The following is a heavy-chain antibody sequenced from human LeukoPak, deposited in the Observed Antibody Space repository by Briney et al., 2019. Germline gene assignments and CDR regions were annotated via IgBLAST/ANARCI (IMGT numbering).Heavy chain of an antibody. CDR1: DDSLSRYY. V-gene: IGHV4-4*07. Sequence: SETLSLTCTVSDDSLSRYYWSWVRQPAGKGLEWIGHIYASGSTNYNPSLKSRVTISVDTSRNQFSLKLSSVTAADTAVYYCARDMAVAATRRFDPWGQGTLVTVSS. J-gene: IGHJ5*02. CDR2: IYASGST. D-gene: IGHD6-19*01. CDR3: ARDMAVAATRRFDP.